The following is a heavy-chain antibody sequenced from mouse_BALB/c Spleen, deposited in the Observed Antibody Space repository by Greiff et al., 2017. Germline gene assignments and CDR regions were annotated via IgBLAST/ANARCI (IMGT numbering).Heavy chain of an antibody. V-gene: IGHV1-4*01. Sequence: VKLQESGAELARPGASVKMSCKASGYTFTSYTMHWVKQRPGQGLEWIGYINPSSGYTNYNQKFKDKATLTVDKSSSTAYMQLSSPTSEDSAVYYCTRWAMGFDYWGQGTTLTVSS. CDR1: GYTFTSYT. CDR2: INPSSGYT. D-gene: IGHD1-1*02. J-gene: IGHJ2*01. CDR3: TRWAMGFDY.